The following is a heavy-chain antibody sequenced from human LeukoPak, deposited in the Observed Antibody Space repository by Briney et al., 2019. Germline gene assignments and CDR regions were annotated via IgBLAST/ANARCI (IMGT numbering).Heavy chain of an antibody. CDR3: ARSGSHDAFDI. Sequence: ASVKVSCKASGGTFSSYAISWVRQAPGQGLEWMGWINPNSGGTNYAQKFQGRVTMTRDTSISTAYMELSRLRSDDMAVYYCARSGSHDAFDIWGQGTMVTVSS. CDR2: INPNSGGT. D-gene: IGHD1-26*01. CDR1: GGTFSSYA. J-gene: IGHJ3*02. V-gene: IGHV1-2*02.